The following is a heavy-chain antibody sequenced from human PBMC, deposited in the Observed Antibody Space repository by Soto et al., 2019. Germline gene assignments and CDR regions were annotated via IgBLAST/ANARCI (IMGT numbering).Heavy chain of an antibody. CDR1: GYTFTNYW. CDR3: AASIFYYGMDV. CDR2: IYPGDSDT. Sequence: GESLKISCKGSGYTFTNYWIGWVRQMPGKGLEWMGIIYPGDSDTKYNPSLQGQVTISADKSITTTYLRWTSLKASDTAIYYCAASIFYYGMDVWGQGTTVTL. J-gene: IGHJ6*02. V-gene: IGHV5-51*01.